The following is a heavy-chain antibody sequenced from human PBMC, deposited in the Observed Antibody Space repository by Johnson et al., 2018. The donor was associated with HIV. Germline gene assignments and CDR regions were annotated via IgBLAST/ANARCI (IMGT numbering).Heavy chain of an antibody. Sequence: QVQLVESGGHVVRPGGSLRLSCAASGFTFSSYGMHWVRQAPGKGLEWVAVIWYDGSNKYYADSVKGRFTISRDNSKNTLYLQMNSLRAEDTAVYYCAKGEAQEGWIQLGSYAFDIWGQGTMV. V-gene: IGHV3-30*02. D-gene: IGHD7-27*01. CDR1: GFTFSSYG. J-gene: IGHJ3*02. CDR2: IWYDGSNK. CDR3: AKGEAQEGWIQLGSYAFDI.